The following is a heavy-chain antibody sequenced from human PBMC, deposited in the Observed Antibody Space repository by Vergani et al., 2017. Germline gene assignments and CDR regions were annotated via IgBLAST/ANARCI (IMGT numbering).Heavy chain of an antibody. V-gene: IGHV3-7*01. CDR2: IKQDGSEK. Sequence: EVQLVESGGGLVKPGGSLRLSCVASGFTFSSYWMSWVRQAPGKGLEWVANIKQDGSEKYYVDSVKGRFTISRDNAKNSLYLQMNSLRAEDTAVYYCASSWYDILTVDYWGQGTLVTVSS. D-gene: IGHD3-9*01. CDR1: GFTFSSYW. CDR3: ASSWYDILTVDY. J-gene: IGHJ4*02.